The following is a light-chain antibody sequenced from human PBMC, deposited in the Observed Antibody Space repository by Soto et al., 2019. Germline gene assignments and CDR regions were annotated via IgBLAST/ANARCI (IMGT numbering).Light chain of an antibody. J-gene: IGKJ4*01. CDR3: QQYSSYPLT. CDR1: ETINTW. V-gene: IGKV1-5*01. CDR2: DAS. Sequence: DIQMTQSPSSLSVSVGDRVTITCRASETINTWLAWYRQKPGKAPKILIYDASKLERGVPSRLSGSGSGAEFTRTISSLQPDDLATYYCQQYSSYPLTFGGGTKVE.